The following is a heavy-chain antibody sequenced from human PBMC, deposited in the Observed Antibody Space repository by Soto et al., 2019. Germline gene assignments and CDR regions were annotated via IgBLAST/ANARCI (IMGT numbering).Heavy chain of an antibody. CDR3: ARGGPTYYYYGMDV. D-gene: IGHD1-26*01. CDR1: GGSFSGYY. J-gene: IGHJ6*02. V-gene: IGHV4-34*01. Sequence: LSLTCAVYGGSFSGYYWSWIRQPPGKGLEWIGEINHSGSTNYNPSLKSRVTISVDTSKNQFSLKLSSVTAADTAVYYCARGGPTYYYYGMDVWGQGTTVTVS. CDR2: INHSGST.